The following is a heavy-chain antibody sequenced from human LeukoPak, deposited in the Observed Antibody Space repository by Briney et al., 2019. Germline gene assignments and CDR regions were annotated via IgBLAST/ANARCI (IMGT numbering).Heavy chain of an antibody. J-gene: IGHJ4*02. CDR2: IYYSGST. CDR1: GGSISSYY. V-gene: IGHV4-59*01. Sequence: PSETLSLTCTVSGGSISSYYWSWIRQPPGKGLEWIGYIYYSGSTNYNPSLKSRVTISVVTSKNQFSLKLSSVTAADTAVYYCARVIESLLDYWGQGTLVTVSS. D-gene: IGHD5/OR15-5a*01. CDR3: ARVIESLLDY.